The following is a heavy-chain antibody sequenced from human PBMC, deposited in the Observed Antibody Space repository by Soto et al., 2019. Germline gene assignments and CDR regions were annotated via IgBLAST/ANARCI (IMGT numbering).Heavy chain of an antibody. J-gene: IGHJ4*02. CDR1: GFSLSTSGMC. CDR3: AHIPAGSTWSF. D-gene: IGHD6-13*01. V-gene: IGHV2-5*08. CDR2: IYWDDDK. Sequence: GSGPTLVNPTQTLTLTCTFSGFSLSTSGMCVSWIRQPPGKALEWLALIYWDDDKRYSPSLKSRLTITKDASKNQVVLIMTNMDPVDTATYYCAHIPAGSTWSFWGQGTLVTVSS.